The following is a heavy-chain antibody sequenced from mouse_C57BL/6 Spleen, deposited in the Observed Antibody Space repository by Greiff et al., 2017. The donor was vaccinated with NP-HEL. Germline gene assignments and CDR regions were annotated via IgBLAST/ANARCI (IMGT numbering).Heavy chain of an antibody. Sequence: QVTLKVSGPELVKPGASVKISCKASGYAFSSSWMNWVKQRPGKGLEWIGRIYPGDGDTNYNGKFKGKATLTADKSSSTAYMQLSSLTSEDSAVYFCARGIYYGNYWYFDVWGTGTTVTVSS. V-gene: IGHV1-82*01. CDR2: IYPGDGDT. J-gene: IGHJ1*03. CDR1: GYAFSSSW. CDR3: ARGIYYGNYWYFDV. D-gene: IGHD2-1*01.